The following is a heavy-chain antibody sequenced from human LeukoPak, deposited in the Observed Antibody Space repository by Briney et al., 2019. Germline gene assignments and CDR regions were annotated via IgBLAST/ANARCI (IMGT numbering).Heavy chain of an antibody. J-gene: IGHJ6*02. CDR1: GYTFTDYA. V-gene: IGHV1-18*01. CDR3: ARDNPTGGNDYGMDV. CDR2: ITDYNGNT. Sequence: ASVKVSCKASGYTFTDYATNWVRQAPGQGLEWMGWITDYNGNTNYAQKFQGRVTMTTDTSTSTAYMELRSLRSDDTAVYYCARDNPTGGNDYGMDVWGQGTTVTVSS. D-gene: IGHD1-14*01.